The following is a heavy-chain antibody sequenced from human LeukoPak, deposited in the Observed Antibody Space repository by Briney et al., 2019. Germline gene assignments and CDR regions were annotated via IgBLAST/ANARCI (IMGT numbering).Heavy chain of an antibody. CDR1: GYTFTSYG. D-gene: IGHD3-22*01. CDR2: ISAYNGNT. J-gene: IGHJ6*02. V-gene: IGHV1-18*01. CDR3: AREAVYDSSGPNYYYGMDV. Sequence: GASVKVSCKASGYTFTSYGISWVRQAPGQGLEWMGWISAYNGNTNYTQKLQGRVTMTTDTSTSTAYMELSRLRSDDTAVYYCAREAVYDSSGPNYYYGMDVWGQGTTVTVSS.